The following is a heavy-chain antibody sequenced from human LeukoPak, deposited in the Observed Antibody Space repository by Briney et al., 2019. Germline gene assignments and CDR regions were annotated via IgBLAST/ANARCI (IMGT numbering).Heavy chain of an antibody. V-gene: IGHV4-34*01. J-gene: IGHJ6*02. CDR3: ARGPPYSSGWSNSYYYYGMDV. Sequence: SSETLSLTCAVYGGSFSGYYWSWIRQPPGEGLEWIGEINHSGSTNYNPSLKSRVTISVDTSKNQFSLKLSSVTAADTAVYYCARGPPYSSGWSNSYYYYGMDVWGQGTTVTVSS. CDR1: GGSFSGYY. D-gene: IGHD6-19*01. CDR2: INHSGST.